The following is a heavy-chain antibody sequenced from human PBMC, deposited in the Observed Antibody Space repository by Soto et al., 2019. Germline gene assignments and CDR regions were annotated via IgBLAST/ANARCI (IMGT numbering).Heavy chain of an antibody. V-gene: IGHV3-33*01. CDR1: GFTFSTYG. D-gene: IGHD3-9*01. Sequence: QVQLVESGGGVVQPGRSLRLSCAASGFTFSTYGMHWVRQAPGTGLEWVALILFDGSNKYYADSVKGRFTISRDNSKNKLYLQMNSLRAEDKAVYYCARDISKGRYFDLWGRGTLVTVSS. J-gene: IGHJ2*01. CDR3: ARDISKGRYFDL. CDR2: ILFDGSNK.